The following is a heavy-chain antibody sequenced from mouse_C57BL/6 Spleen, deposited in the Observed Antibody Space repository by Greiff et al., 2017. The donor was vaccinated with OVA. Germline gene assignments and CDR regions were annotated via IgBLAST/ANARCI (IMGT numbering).Heavy chain of an antibody. D-gene: IGHD1-1*01. CDR3: ARGYYYGSSYWFAY. CDR2: ISYDGSN. J-gene: IGHJ3*01. CDR1: GYSITSGYY. Sequence: EVKVEESGPGLVKPSQSLSLTCSVTGYSITSGYYWNWIRQFPGNKLEWMGYISYDGSNNYNPSLKNRISITRDTSKNQFFLKLNSVTTEDTATYYCARGYYYGSSYWFAYWGQGTLVTVSA. V-gene: IGHV3-6*01.